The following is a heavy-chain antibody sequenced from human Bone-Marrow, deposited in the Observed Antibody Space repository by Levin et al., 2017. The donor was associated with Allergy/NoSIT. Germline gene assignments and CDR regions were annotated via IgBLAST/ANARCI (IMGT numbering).Heavy chain of an antibody. Sequence: GGSLRLSCAASGFSFSYAMQWVRQAPGKGLEWVAFISYDGSNENYADSVKGRFTISRDNSKKTLFLHMNSLRLEDTALYYCVLSGYYNNFYYAMDAWGQGTTVTVSS. CDR3: VLSGYYNNFYYAMDA. CDR2: ISYDGSNE. CDR1: GFSFSYA. V-gene: IGHV3-30*04. D-gene: IGHD3-22*01. J-gene: IGHJ6*02.